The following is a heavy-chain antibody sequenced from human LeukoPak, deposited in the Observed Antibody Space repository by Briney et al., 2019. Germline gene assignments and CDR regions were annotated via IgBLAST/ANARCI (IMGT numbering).Heavy chain of an antibody. D-gene: IGHD3-22*01. CDR2: ISDSGSST. CDR1: GFIFNNYA. Sequence: GGSLRLSCAASGFIFNNYAMSWVRQAPGKGLEWVSAISDSGSSTYYADSVKGRFTISRDNSKNTLYLQMNSLRAEDTAVYYCARAGEYYDSVYWGQGTLVTVSS. CDR3: ARAGEYYDSVY. J-gene: IGHJ4*02. V-gene: IGHV3-23*01.